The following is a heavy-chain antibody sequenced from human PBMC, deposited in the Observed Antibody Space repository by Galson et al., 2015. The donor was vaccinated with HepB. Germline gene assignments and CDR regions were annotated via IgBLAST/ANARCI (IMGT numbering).Heavy chain of an antibody. CDR2: VYWNDDK. CDR3: AHSLGLVGSYFDY. D-gene: IGHD2-8*02. Sequence: PALVKPTQTLTLTCTFSGFSLRTSGVAVGWIRQPPGKALEWLAVVYWNDDKHYSPSQESRLRVTIPKDTSKKQVVLTMTNVDPVDTARYYCAHSLGLVGSYFDYWGQGISVTVSS. V-gene: IGHV2-5*01. J-gene: IGHJ4*02. CDR1: GFSLRTSGVA.